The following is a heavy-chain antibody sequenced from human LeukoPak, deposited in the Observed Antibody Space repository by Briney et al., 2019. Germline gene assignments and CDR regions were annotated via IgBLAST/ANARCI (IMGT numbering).Heavy chain of an antibody. J-gene: IGHJ5*02. Sequence: ASVKVSCKASGYTFTSYGINWVRQATGQGLEWMGWMNPNSGNTGYAQKFQGRVTMTRNTSISTAYMELSSLRSEDTAVYYCARGRLVRGVIILNWFDPWGQGTLVTVSS. CDR3: ARGRLVRGVIILNWFDP. V-gene: IGHV1-8*02. CDR2: MNPNSGNT. D-gene: IGHD3-10*01. CDR1: GYTFTSYG.